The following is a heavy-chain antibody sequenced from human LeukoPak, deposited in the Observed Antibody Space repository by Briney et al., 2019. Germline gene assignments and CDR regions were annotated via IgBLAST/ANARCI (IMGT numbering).Heavy chain of an antibody. CDR1: GGSISSYY. D-gene: IGHD3-10*01. Sequence: PSETLSLTCTVSGGSISSYYWSWIRQPPGKGLEWIGYIYYSGSTNYNPSLKSRVTISVDTSKNQFSLRLSSVTAADTALYHCARIQGTYYYGSASPPNWFDPWGQGTLVTVSS. V-gene: IGHV4-59*08. CDR2: IYYSGST. CDR3: ARIQGTYYYGSASPPNWFDP. J-gene: IGHJ5*02.